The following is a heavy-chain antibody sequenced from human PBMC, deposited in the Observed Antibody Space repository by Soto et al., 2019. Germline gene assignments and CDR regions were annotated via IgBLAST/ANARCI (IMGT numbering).Heavy chain of an antibody. Sequence: QVQLQESGPGLVKPSETLSLTCSVSGASIYGYYWSWIRQPPGKGLEWIGYIHYSGDTNYNPSLRCRVAVSMDTSTNGVSLRLTSMTAADTAVYYCARVAAHYDRGGYYSHHLDSWGQGTLVTVSS. J-gene: IGHJ4*02. CDR1: GASIYGYY. CDR2: IHYSGDT. CDR3: ARVAAHYDRGGYYSHHLDS. D-gene: IGHD3-22*01. V-gene: IGHV4-59*01.